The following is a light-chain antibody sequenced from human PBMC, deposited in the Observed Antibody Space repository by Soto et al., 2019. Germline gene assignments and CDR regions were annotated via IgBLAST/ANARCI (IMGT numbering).Light chain of an antibody. V-gene: IGKV3-15*01. Sequence: VTTQSPLTRSVSRVETASLPFRAGGGLSNHLAWHQQKPGQAPRLLIHGASTRATGIPARFSGSWSGTEFTLTISSLQSEDSAVYYCQQYNNWPLTFGQGPRLEIK. CDR3: QQYNNWPLT. CDR1: GGLSNH. J-gene: IGKJ5*01. CDR2: GAS.